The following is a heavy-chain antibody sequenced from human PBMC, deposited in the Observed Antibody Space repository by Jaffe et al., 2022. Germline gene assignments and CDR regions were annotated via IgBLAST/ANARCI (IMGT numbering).Heavy chain of an antibody. J-gene: IGHJ6*03. CDR1: GGSFSGYY. V-gene: IGHV4-34*01. CDR2: INHSGST. D-gene: IGHD3-10*01. CDR3: ARARLAVRGVIITAYYYYYMDV. Sequence: QVQLQQWGAGLLKPSETLSLTCAVYGGSFSGYYWSWIRQPPGKGLEWIGEINHSGSTNYNPSLKSRVTISVDTSKNQFSLKLSSVTAADTAVYYCARARLAVRGVIITAYYYYYMDVWGKGTTVTVSS.